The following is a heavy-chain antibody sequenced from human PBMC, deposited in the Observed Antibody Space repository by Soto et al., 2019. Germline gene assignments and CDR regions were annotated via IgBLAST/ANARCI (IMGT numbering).Heavy chain of an antibody. CDR3: ARLYDILTGYYSWFDP. Sequence: SETLSLTCTVSGGSISSYYWSWIRQPPGKGLEWIGYIYYSGSTNYNPSLKSRVTISVDTSKNQFSLKRSLVTAADTAVYYCARLYDILTGYYSWFDPWGQGTLVTVSS. J-gene: IGHJ5*02. CDR2: IYYSGST. CDR1: GGSISSYY. V-gene: IGHV4-59*08. D-gene: IGHD3-9*01.